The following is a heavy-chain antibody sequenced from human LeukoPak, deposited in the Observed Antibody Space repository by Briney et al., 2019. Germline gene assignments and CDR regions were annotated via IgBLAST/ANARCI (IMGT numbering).Heavy chain of an antibody. CDR2: IYYSGST. CDR1: GGSISSSSYY. V-gene: IGHV4-39*07. Sequence: SETLSLTCTVSGGSISSSSYYWVWIRQPPGKGLEWIGTIYYSGSTYYNPTLKSRLTISVDTSKNQFSLQLSSVTAADTAVYYCARDIAVAGTGTFDIWGQGILVTVSS. CDR3: ARDIAVAGTGTFDI. J-gene: IGHJ3*02. D-gene: IGHD6-19*01.